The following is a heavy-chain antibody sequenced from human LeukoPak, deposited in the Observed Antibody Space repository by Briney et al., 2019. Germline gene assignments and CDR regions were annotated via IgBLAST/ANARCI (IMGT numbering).Heavy chain of an antibody. CDR2: IESTAVGGTA. Sequence: GGSLRLSCSASGFTFTNAWMSWVRQAPGKGLEWVGRIESTAVGGTADYAAPVRGRFTISRDDSKSTLYLQMNSLKIEDTGVYYCTTDFDMWGQGTMVTVSS. V-gene: IGHV3-15*04. CDR1: GFTFTNAW. CDR3: TTDFDM. J-gene: IGHJ3*02.